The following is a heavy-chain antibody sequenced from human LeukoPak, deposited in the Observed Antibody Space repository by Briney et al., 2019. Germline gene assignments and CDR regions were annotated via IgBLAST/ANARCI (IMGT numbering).Heavy chain of an antibody. CDR2: IYHTGST. V-gene: IGHV4-38-2*01. CDR1: GYSISSDKY. CDR3: ARSHSGWQGHNNWFDP. J-gene: IGHJ5*02. D-gene: IGHD6-19*01. Sequence: PSETLSLTCEVSGYSISSDKYWGWIRQPPGKELGWIGSIYHTGSTYYNPSLKSRVSISVDTSKKQFSLKFTSVTAADTAVYYCARSHSGWQGHNNWFDPWGQGTLVTVSS.